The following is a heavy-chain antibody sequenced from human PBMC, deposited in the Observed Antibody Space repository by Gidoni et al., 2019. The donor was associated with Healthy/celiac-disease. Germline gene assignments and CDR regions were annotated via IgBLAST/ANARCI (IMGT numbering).Heavy chain of an antibody. CDR3: AKDRVSSGWYYFDY. J-gene: IGHJ4*02. Sequence: GFSLRLSFAASGFTFDDYTMHWVSLISWDGGSTYYADSVKGRFTISRDNSKNSLYLQMNSLRTEDTALYYCAKDRVSSGWYYFDYWGQGTLVTVSS. V-gene: IGHV3-43*01. D-gene: IGHD6-19*01. CDR1: GFTFDDYT. CDR2: ISWDGGST.